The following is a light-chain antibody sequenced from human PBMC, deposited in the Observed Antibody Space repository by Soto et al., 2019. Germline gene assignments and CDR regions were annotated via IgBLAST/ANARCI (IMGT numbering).Light chain of an antibody. CDR2: RNN. V-gene: IGLV1-47*01. J-gene: IGLJ1*01. CDR1: SSNIGSNY. Sequence: QSVLTQPPSASGTPGQRVTISCSGSSSNIGSNYVYWYQQLPGPAPKLLIYRNNQRPSGVPDRFSGSKSGTSASLAISGLRSEYEADYDCAAWDDSLRGVFGTGTQLTVL. CDR3: AAWDDSLRGV.